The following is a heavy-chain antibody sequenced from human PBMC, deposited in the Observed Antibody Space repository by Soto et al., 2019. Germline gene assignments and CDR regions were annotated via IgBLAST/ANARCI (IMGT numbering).Heavy chain of an antibody. V-gene: IGHV3-66*01. Sequence: GGSLRLSCVASEFTVHNNYMTWVRQAPGKGLEWVADIYSGGGTYYADAVKGRATISRDNSKNTLSLQMNNLSAEDTAVYYCASWSGGFYYYYYGMDLWGQGTTVTVSS. D-gene: IGHD2-8*02. CDR1: EFTVHNNY. CDR3: ASWSGGFYYYYYGMDL. CDR2: IYSGGGT. J-gene: IGHJ6*02.